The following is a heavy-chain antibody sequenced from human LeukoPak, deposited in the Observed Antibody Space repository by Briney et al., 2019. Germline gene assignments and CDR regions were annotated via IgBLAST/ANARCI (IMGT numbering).Heavy chain of an antibody. Sequence: PSETLSLTCAVYGGSFSGYYWSWIRQPPGKGLEWIGEINHSGSTNYNPSLKSRVTISVDTSKNQFSLKLSSVTAADTAVYYGARGRLAARPFDYWGQGTLVTVSS. CDR1: GGSFSGYY. D-gene: IGHD6-6*01. CDR2: INHSGST. V-gene: IGHV4-34*01. CDR3: ARGRLAARPFDY. J-gene: IGHJ4*02.